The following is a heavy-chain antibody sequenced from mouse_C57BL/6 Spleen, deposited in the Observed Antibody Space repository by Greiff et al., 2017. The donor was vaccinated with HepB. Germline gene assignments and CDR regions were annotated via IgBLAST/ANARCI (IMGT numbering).Heavy chain of an antibody. CDR2: IDPSDSYT. CDR1: GYTFTSYW. J-gene: IGHJ2*01. CDR3: ARPASSGYYFDY. V-gene: IGHV1-50*01. D-gene: IGHD3-2*02. Sequence: VQLQQSGAELVKPGASVKLSCKASGYTFTSYWMQWVKQRPGQGLEWIGEIDPSDSYTNYNQKFKGKATLTVDTSSSTAYMQLSSLTSEDSAVYYCARPASSGYYFDYWGQGTTLTVSS.